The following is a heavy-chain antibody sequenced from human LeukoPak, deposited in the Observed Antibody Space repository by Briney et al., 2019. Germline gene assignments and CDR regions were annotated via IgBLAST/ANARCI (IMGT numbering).Heavy chain of an antibody. CDR3: ARRDGYSPYYFDY. Sequence: PGESLKISCKGSGYSFTSYWIGWVRQMPGKGLEWMGIIYPGDSDATYSPSFQGQVTISADKSISTAYMQWSSLKASDTAMYYCARRDGYSPYYFDYWGQGTLVTVSS. D-gene: IGHD5-24*01. J-gene: IGHJ4*02. CDR1: GYSFTSYW. V-gene: IGHV5-51*01. CDR2: IYPGDSDA.